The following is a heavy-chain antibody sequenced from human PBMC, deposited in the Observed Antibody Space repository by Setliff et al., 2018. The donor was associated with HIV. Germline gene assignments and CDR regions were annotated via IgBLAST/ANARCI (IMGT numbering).Heavy chain of an antibody. D-gene: IGHD3-3*01. CDR3: AKQRYYDGNDGFDV. CDR1: GFTFSTYA. Sequence: PGGSLRLSCVASGFTFSTYAINWVRLPPGEGLEWVSSISGSGFAYYADSVKGRFIISRDNSKNTLFLQMDSLRAEDTALYYCAKQRYYDGNDGFDVWGQGTMVTVSS. V-gene: IGHV3-23*01. CDR2: ISGSGFA. J-gene: IGHJ3*01.